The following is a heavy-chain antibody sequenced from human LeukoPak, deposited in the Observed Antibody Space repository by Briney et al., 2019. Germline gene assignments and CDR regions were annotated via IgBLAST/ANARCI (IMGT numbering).Heavy chain of an antibody. CDR1: GGTFSSYT. J-gene: IGHJ4*02. Sequence: GSSVKVSCKASGGTFSSYTISWVRQAPGQGLEWMGRIIPILGIANYAQKFQGRVTITADKSTSTAYMELSSLRSEDTAVYHCALAGRNYYDSSGYYYYWGQGTLVTVSS. V-gene: IGHV1-69*02. D-gene: IGHD3-22*01. CDR3: ALAGRNYYDSSGYYYY. CDR2: IIPILGIA.